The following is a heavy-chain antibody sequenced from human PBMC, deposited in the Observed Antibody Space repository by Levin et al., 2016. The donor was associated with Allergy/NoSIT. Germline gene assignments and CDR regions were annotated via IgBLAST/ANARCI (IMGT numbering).Heavy chain of an antibody. Sequence: RQAPGKGLEWIGYIYYSGSTNYNPSLKSRVTISVDTSKNQFSLKLSSVTAADTAVYYCARTGSQGAFDYWGQGTLVTVSS. D-gene: IGHD1-1*01. CDR2: IYYSGST. J-gene: IGHJ4*02. CDR3: ARTGSQGAFDY. V-gene: IGHV4-59*01.